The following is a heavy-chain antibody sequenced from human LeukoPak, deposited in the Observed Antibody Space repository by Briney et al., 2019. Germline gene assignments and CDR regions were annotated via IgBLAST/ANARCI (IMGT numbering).Heavy chain of an antibody. D-gene: IGHD2-21*01. J-gene: IGHJ3*02. Sequence: GGSLRLSCAASGFSFSGYWMNWVRQAPGKGLEWVANIKQDGSEKYYVDSVKGRFTISRDNAKNSLYLQMNSLRAEDTAVYYCARKHIVVVIATGAFDIWGQGTMVTVSS. V-gene: IGHV3-7*01. CDR2: IKQDGSEK. CDR1: GFSFSGYW. CDR3: ARKHIVVVIATGAFDI.